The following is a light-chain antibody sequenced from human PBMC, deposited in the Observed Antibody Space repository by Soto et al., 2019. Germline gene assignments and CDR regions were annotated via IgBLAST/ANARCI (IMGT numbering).Light chain of an antibody. CDR1: QTISSW. J-gene: IGKJ1*01. CDR3: QHYNRYFEG. V-gene: IGKV1-5*03. CDR2: KAS. Sequence: DIQMTQSPSTLSGSVGDRVTITCRASQTISSWLAWYQQKPGKAPKLLIYKASTLKSGVPSRFSGSGSGRELALTISSPQPDDFGTYYCQHYNRYFEGVGQGAQVYIK.